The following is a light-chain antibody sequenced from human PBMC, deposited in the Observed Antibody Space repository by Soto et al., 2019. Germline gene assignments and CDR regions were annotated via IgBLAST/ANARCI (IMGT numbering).Light chain of an antibody. CDR2: AAS. CDR1: QGIGDT. J-gene: IGKJ1*01. CDR3: QHYGSSRGT. Sequence: EVVMRQSPATLSVSPGEGATLSCRASQGIGDTLAWYQHKPGQTPRLLIYAASSRATGIPDRFSGSGSGTDFTLTISRLEPEDFAVYYCQHYGSSRGTFGQGTKVDI. V-gene: IGKV3-20*01.